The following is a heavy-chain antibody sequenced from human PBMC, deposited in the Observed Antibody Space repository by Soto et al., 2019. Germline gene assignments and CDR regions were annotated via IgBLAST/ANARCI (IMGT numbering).Heavy chain of an antibody. CDR3: TISLTYSFDY. Sequence: GGSLRLSCAASGFTFGDYGIHWVRQAPGKGLEWLALISFDGTEQHYADSVKGRFTISRDNSKNTLYLQMNSLRVDDTAVYYCTISLTYSFDYWGQGTLVTVSS. J-gene: IGHJ4*02. V-gene: IGHV3-30*03. CDR1: GFTFGDYG. CDR2: ISFDGTEQ. D-gene: IGHD2-21*02.